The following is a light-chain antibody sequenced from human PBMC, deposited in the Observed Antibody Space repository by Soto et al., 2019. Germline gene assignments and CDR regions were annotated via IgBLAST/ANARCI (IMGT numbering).Light chain of an antibody. CDR2: GAS. CDR1: QSVCSNY. V-gene: IGKV3D-20*02. CDR3: QQRSNWIT. J-gene: IGKJ5*01. Sequence: EIVLTQLPGTLSLSPGERATLSCRASQSVCSNYLAWYQQKPGQAPRLLIYGASTRATGIPARFSGSGSGTDFTLTISSLEPEDFAVYYCQQRSNWITFGQGTRLEIK.